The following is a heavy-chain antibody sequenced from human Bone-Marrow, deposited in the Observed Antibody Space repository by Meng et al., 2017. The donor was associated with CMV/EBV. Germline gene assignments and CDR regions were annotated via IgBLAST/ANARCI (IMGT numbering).Heavy chain of an antibody. V-gene: IGHV1-8*03. CDR1: GYTFTSYD. Sequence: ASVKVSCKASGYTFTSYDINWVRQATGQGLEWMGWMNPNSGNTGYAQKFQGRVTNTRNSSISTAYMELSSLRSEDTAVYYCARRLTKRRGGQYYFDYWGQGTLVTVSS. D-gene: IGHD1-1*01. CDR3: ARRLTKRRGGQYYFDY. J-gene: IGHJ4*02. CDR2: MNPNSGNT.